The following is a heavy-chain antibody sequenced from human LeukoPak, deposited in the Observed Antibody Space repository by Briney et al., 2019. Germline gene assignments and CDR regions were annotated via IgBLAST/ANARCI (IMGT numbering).Heavy chain of an antibody. V-gene: IGHV3-11*01. CDR1: GFTFSDYY. CDR3: ARDGANWNYEAFDI. D-gene: IGHD1-7*01. J-gene: IGHJ3*02. CDR2: ISSSGSTI. Sequence: GGSLRLSCAASGFTFSDYYMSWIRQAPGKGLECVSYISSSGSTIYYADSVKGRFTISRDNAKNSLYLQMNSLRAEDTAVYYCARDGANWNYEAFDIWGQGTMVTVSS.